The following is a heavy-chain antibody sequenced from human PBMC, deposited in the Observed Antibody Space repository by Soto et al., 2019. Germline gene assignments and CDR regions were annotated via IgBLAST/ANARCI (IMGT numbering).Heavy chain of an antibody. D-gene: IGHD2-2*01. Sequence: ASVKVSCKVSGYTLTELSMHWVRQAPGKGLEWMGGFDPEDGETIYAQKFQGRVTMTEDTSTDTAYMELSSLGSEDTAVYYCATRLCSSTSCYYPEYYYYYMDVWGKGTTVTVSS. V-gene: IGHV1-24*01. CDR1: GYTLTELS. CDR3: ATRLCSSTSCYYPEYYYYYMDV. J-gene: IGHJ6*03. CDR2: FDPEDGET.